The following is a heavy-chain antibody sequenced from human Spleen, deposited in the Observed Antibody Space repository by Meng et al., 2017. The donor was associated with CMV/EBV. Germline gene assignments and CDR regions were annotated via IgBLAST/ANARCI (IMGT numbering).Heavy chain of an antibody. Sequence: SGYTFTSYDINWVRQATGQGLEWMGWINPNNADTGYAQNFQGRVTMTSDTSKSTAYMELSSLRSEDTAVYYCARHPGGSYYGPLDHWGQGTLVTVSS. V-gene: IGHV1-8*01. CDR1: GYTFTSYD. D-gene: IGHD1-26*01. J-gene: IGHJ5*02. CDR3: ARHPGGSYYGPLDH. CDR2: INPNNADT.